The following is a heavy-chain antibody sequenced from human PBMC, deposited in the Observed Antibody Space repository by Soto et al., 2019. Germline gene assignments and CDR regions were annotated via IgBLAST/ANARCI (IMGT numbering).Heavy chain of an antibody. Sequence: QVQLVQSGAEVKKPGASVKVSCKASGYTFTSYGISWVRQAPGQGLEWMGWISAYNGNTNYAQKLQGRVTMTTDTSTSTDYMELRSLRSDDTAVYYCARAYCGGDCYPRYYYYGMDVWGQGTTVTVSS. V-gene: IGHV1-18*01. J-gene: IGHJ6*02. D-gene: IGHD2-21*02. CDR3: ARAYCGGDCYPRYYYYGMDV. CDR1: GYTFTSYG. CDR2: ISAYNGNT.